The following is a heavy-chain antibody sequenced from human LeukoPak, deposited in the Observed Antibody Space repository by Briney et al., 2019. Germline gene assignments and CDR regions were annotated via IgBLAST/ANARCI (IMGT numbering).Heavy chain of an antibody. CDR1: GYIFIGYY. V-gene: IGHV1-2*02. CDR3: ARDVVVAEIDY. CDR2: IDPKSGGT. Sequence: ASVKVSCKTSGYIFIGYYMHWVRQAPGQGPEWMGWIDPKSGGTKNAQKFQGRVTMTRDTSISTAYMELSRLRSDDTAVYYCARDVVVAEIDYWGQGTLVTVSS. J-gene: IGHJ4*02. D-gene: IGHD6-19*01.